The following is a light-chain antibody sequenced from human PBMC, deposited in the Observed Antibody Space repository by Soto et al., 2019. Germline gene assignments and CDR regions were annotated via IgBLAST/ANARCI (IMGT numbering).Light chain of an antibody. CDR2: EAS. CDR3: FSYAGNSLNYV. J-gene: IGLJ1*01. V-gene: IGLV2-23*01. Sequence: QSVLAQPASVSGSPGQSITISCTGPSSDVVSYNLVSWYQQHPGKAPKLMIYEASKRPSGISNRFSGSKSGNAAYLTISGLQAEDEADYYCFSYAGNSLNYVFGTGTKVTVL. CDR1: SSDVVSYNL.